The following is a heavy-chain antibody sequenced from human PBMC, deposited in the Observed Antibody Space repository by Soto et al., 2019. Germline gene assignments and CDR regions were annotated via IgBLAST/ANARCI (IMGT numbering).Heavy chain of an antibody. V-gene: IGHV4-30-2*01. CDR3: ARMTAGNSRHYLDY. CDR1: GGSISSGGYS. D-gene: IGHD6-13*01. CDR2: IYHSGST. J-gene: IGHJ4*02. Sequence: TSETLSLTCAVSGGSISSGGYSWSWIRQPPGKGLEWIGYIYHSGSTYYNPSLKSRVTISVDTSKNHFSLNVKSGTAADTAVYFCARMTAGNSRHYLDYWGQGSLVTVSS.